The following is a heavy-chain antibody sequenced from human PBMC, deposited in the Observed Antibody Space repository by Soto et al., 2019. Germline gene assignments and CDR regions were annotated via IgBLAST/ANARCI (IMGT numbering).Heavy chain of an antibody. CDR3: AKDGYGDRPYSFEY. CDR1: GFTFSTYA. D-gene: IGHD4-17*01. Sequence: EVQLLESGGGLVQPGGSLRLSCAASGFTFSTYALNWVRQAPGKGLEWVSAIGGRGGSTYFADSVKGRFSISRDSSKNTLYLQMNSLRAEDTAVYYCAKDGYGDRPYSFEYWGQGPLVTVSS. V-gene: IGHV3-23*01. J-gene: IGHJ4*02. CDR2: IGGRGGST.